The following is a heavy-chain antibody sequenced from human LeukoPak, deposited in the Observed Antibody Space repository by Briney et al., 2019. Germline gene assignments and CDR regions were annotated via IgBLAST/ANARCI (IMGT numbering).Heavy chain of an antibody. CDR3: ARGGYCSSTSCHLDFDY. CDR2: IIPIFG. CDR1: GGTFSSYA. Sequence: ASVKVSCKASGGTFSSYAISWVRQAPGQGLEWMGGIIPIFGHRSSRAEYESTSTAYMELSSLRSEDTAVYYCARGGYCSSTSCHLDFDYWGQGTLVTVSS. D-gene: IGHD2-2*01. J-gene: IGHJ4*02. V-gene: IGHV1-69*01.